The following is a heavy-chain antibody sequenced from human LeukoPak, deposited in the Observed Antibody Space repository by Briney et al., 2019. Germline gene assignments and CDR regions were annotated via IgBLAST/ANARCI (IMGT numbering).Heavy chain of an antibody. CDR2: ISFDGIDQ. D-gene: IGHD3-10*01. J-gene: IGHJ4*02. V-gene: IGHV3-30*18. CDR3: AKDSTPQWFGEPCRPLDY. CDR1: GFTFGDYA. Sequence: QSGGSLRLSCAASGFTFGDYAMHWVRQAPGKGLDWVAVISFDGIDQYYADSVRGRFTVSRDNSENTLYLQMNSLRIEDTAVYYCAKDSTPQWFGEPCRPLDYWGQGTLVTVSS.